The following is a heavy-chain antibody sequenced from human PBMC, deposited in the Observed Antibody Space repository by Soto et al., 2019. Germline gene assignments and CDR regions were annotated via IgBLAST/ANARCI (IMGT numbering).Heavy chain of an antibody. J-gene: IGHJ4*01. CDR3: APTRYDYGDDAVGY. D-gene: IGHD4-17*01. CDR2: ISGSSSTT. V-gene: IGHV3-23*01. CDR1: GFTFNKYA. Sequence: EVQLLEYGGGLVQRGESLRLSCVASGFTFNKYAMTWVRQAPGKGLEWVSSISGSSSTTYYADYVKGRFTISRDNSKNTVYLHMNTLSTEDTAVYYCAPTRYDYGDDAVGYWGHGTLVTVSS.